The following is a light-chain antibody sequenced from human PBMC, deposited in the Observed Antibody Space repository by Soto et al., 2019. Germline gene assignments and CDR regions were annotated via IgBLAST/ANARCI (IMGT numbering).Light chain of an antibody. J-gene: IGLJ1*01. CDR1: SSDVGGYNY. Sequence: QSVLTQPASVSGSPGQSITISCTGTSSDVGGYNYVSWYQQHPGKAPKLMIYEVNKRPSEVPNRFSGPKSGNTASLTISGLQPEDEADYYCNSYTSRYTFVLGTGTKVTVL. CDR2: EVN. CDR3: NSYTSRYTFV. V-gene: IGLV2-14*01.